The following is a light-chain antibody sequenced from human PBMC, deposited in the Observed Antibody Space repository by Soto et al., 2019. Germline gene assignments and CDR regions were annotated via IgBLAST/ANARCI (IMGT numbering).Light chain of an antibody. CDR2: RNN. CDR1: ISNIGSNP. V-gene: IGLV1-47*01. Sequence: QSVLTQPPSASWTLGRRVTISCSVGISNIGSNPVYWHQHLPGTAPKLLVYRNNQRPSGVPDRFSDSKSATSAFLAISGLRSEDEADYYCAAWDDRLSAYVFGTGTKVTVL. J-gene: IGLJ1*01. CDR3: AAWDDRLSAYV.